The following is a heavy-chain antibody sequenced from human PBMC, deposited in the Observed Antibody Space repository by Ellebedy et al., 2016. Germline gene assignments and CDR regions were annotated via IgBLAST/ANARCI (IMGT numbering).Heavy chain of an antibody. CDR2: ISSSSSYT. V-gene: IGHV3-11*05. Sequence: GESLKISXAASGFTFSDYYMSWIRQAPGKGLEWVSYISSSSSYTNYADSVKGRFTISRDNAKNSLYLQMNSLRAEDTAVYYCARVCIAVAGRGWFDPWGQGTLVTVSS. J-gene: IGHJ5*02. D-gene: IGHD6-19*01. CDR3: ARVCIAVAGRGWFDP. CDR1: GFTFSDYY.